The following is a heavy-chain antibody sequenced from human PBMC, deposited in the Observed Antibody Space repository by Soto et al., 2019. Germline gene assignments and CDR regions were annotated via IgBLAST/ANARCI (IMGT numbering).Heavy chain of an antibody. J-gene: IGHJ4*02. CDR2: ISPYKGKT. V-gene: IGHV1-18*01. CDR3: ARDLDPSGSYSTDY. Sequence: GASEEVSCKASGYTFSSIGVSWVRQGPGQGLEWMGWISPYKGKTDYAQGLQGRVTMTTDTSTSTAYMELRSLRSDDTAVYYCARDLDPSGSYSTDYWGQGTL. CDR1: GYTFSSIG. D-gene: IGHD3-10*01.